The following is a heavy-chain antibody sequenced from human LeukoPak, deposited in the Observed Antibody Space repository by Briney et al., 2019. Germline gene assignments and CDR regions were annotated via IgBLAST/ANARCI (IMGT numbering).Heavy chain of an antibody. CDR3: AREVSEGFDF. V-gene: IGHV3-11*04. Sequence: KTGGSLRLSCAASGFTFSDYYMSWIRQAPGKGLEWVSYISSSGSTIYHAGSVKGRFAISRDNAKNSLYLQMNSLRAEDTALYYCAREVSEGFDFWGQGTLVTVSS. CDR2: ISSSGSTI. J-gene: IGHJ4*02. CDR1: GFTFSDYY. D-gene: IGHD3-22*01.